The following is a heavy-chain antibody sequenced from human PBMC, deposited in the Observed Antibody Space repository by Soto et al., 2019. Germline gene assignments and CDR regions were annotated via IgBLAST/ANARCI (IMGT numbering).Heavy chain of an antibody. CDR1: GFTFSSYA. J-gene: IGHJ6*02. Sequence: GGSLRLSCAASGFTFSSYAMSWVRQAPGKGLEWVSAISGSGGSTYYADSVKGRFTISRDNSKNTLYLQMNSLRAEDTAVYYCAKVISVGRVLEWLSPYYYYGMDVWGQGTTVTVSS. CDR2: ISGSGGST. D-gene: IGHD3-3*01. CDR3: AKVISVGRVLEWLSPYYYYGMDV. V-gene: IGHV3-23*01.